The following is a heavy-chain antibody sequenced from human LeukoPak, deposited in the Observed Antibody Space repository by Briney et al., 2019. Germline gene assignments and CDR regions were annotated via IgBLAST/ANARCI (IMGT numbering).Heavy chain of an antibody. J-gene: IGHJ4*02. CDR2: ISSSSRTI. CDR1: DLTFSTFT. D-gene: IGHD1-14*01. CDR3: AKGSPRGGLDQ. V-gene: IGHV3-48*01. Sequence: GGSLRLSCAASDLTFSTFTMHWVRQAPGKGLEWVSSISSSSRTINYADSVQGRFTVSRDNANNSMYLQMNDLRREDTALYYCAKGSPRGGLDQRGQGTLVTVSS.